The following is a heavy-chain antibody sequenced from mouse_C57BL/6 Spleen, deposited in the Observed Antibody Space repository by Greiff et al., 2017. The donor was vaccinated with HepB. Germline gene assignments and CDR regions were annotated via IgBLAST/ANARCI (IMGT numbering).Heavy chain of an antibody. CDR3: ARDDYPAWFAY. CDR2: IYPGDGDT. V-gene: IGHV1-82*01. Sequence: QVQLKQSGPELVKPGASVKISCKASGYAFSSSWMNWVKQRPGKGLEWIGRIYPGDGDTNYNGKFKGKATLTADKSSSTAYMQLSSLTSEDSAVYFCARDDYPAWFAYWGQGTLVTVSA. D-gene: IGHD2-4*01. J-gene: IGHJ3*01. CDR1: GYAFSSSW.